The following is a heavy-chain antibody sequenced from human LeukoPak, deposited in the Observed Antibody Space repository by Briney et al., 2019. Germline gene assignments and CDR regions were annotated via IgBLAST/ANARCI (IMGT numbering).Heavy chain of an antibody. CDR1: GDSVSSNSAA. V-gene: IGHV6-1*01. CDR2: TFYMSKWYT. D-gene: IGHD5-12*01. Sequence: SQTLSLTCAISGDSVSSNSAAWNWIRQSPSRGLEWLGRTFYMSKWYTDYAVSVKSRVTINPDTSKNQFSLHLNSVTPDDTAVYYCARGRVVGGYDRHFDFWGQGTLVTVSS. J-gene: IGHJ4*02. CDR3: ARGRVVGGYDRHFDF.